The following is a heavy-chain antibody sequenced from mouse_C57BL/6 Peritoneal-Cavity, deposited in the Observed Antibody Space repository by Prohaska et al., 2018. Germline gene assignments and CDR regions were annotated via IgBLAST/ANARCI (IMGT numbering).Heavy chain of an antibody. D-gene: IGHD2-5*01. CDR3: AREGSNYGFAY. J-gene: IGHJ3*01. CDR1: GYTFTSYW. Sequence: QVQLQQPGAELVRPGSSVKLSCKASGYTFTSYWMHWVKQRPIQGLEWIGNIDPSDSETKYNQKFKDKCTLTVDKSSSTAYMQLSSLTSEDSAVYYCAREGSNYGFAYWGQGTLVTVSA. CDR2: IDPSDSET. V-gene: IGHV1-52*01.